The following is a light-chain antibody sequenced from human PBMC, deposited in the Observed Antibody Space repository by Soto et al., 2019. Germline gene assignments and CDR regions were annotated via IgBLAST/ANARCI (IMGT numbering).Light chain of an antibody. CDR3: QQFYSYVT. V-gene: IGKV1-13*02. Sequence: AIQLTQSPSSLSASVGDRVTITCRASQGISSALAWYQQKPGTAPKLLIYDASSLESGVPSRFSGSGSGTDFTLTISSLQPEDFATYYCQQFYSYVTFGGVTKVEIK. CDR2: DAS. J-gene: IGKJ4*01. CDR1: QGISSA.